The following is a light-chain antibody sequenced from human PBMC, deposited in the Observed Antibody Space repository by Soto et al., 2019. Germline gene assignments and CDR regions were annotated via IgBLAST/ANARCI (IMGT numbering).Light chain of an antibody. CDR3: HLRTNCPPAIT. V-gene: IGKV3-11*01. CDR1: QSVSSS. J-gene: IGKJ5*01. Sequence: ESVLTQSPATVALSPGERVTLSCRASQSVSSSFAWYQHKPGQAPRLLIYDGSNRATGIPARFTGSGSGTAFNQTTTTLGPEDFAVYYCHLRTNCPPAITFGHGTRLEIK. CDR2: DGS.